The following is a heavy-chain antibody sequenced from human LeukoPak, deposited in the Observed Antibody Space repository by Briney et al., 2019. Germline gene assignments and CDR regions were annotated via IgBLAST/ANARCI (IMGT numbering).Heavy chain of an antibody. D-gene: IGHD3-22*01. CDR1: GGTFSSYA. J-gene: IGHJ3*02. Sequence: SVRVSRKASGGTFSSYAISWVRQAPGQGLEWMGRIIPILGIANYAQKFQGRVTITADKSTSTAYMELSSLRSEDTAVYYCATDDPHYYDSSGAAFDIWGQGALGTASS. CDR3: ATDDPHYYDSSGAAFDI. CDR2: IIPILGIA. V-gene: IGHV1-69*04.